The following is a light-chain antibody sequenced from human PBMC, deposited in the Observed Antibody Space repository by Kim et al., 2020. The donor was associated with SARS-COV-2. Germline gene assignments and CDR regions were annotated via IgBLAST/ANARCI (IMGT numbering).Light chain of an antibody. Sequence: ASGGDRVTVTCRAIQRISNRLAWYQQSPGKPPQLLSYDAYKLHSGVPSRFSGSGSGTEFTLTITSLQPDDFATYYCQQYSSYTPYTFGQGTKLEI. J-gene: IGKJ2*01. CDR2: DAY. CDR3: QQYSSYTPYT. CDR1: QRISNR. V-gene: IGKV1-5*01.